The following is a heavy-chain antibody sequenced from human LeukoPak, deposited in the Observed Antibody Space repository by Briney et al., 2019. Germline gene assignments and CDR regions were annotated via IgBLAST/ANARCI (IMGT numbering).Heavy chain of an antibody. CDR3: VRAPRYDNYVSLDY. V-gene: IGHV3-21*04. J-gene: IGHJ4*02. Sequence: GGSLRLSCADSGITFSTYWMNWVRQAPGKGLEWVSSISSSSSYIYYADSVKGRFTISRDNAKNSLYLQMNSLRAEDTAVYYCVRAPRYDNYVSLDYWGQGTLVTVSS. CDR2: ISSSSSYI. CDR1: GITFSTYW. D-gene: IGHD3-16*01.